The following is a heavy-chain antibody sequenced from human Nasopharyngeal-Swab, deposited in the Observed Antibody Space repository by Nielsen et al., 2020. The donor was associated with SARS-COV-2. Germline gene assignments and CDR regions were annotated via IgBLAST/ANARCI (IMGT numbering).Heavy chain of an antibody. V-gene: IGHV1-46*02. Sequence: AGVKVSCKASGYTFNNYYIHWVRQAPGQGLEWMGMINPGSGGTTYAQKFQGRVTMTRDTSTSTVFMDLSSLRSEDTAVYYCARRGRCSGSSCDMDVWGQGTTVTVSS. J-gene: IGHJ6*02. D-gene: IGHD2-2*01. CDR3: ARRGRCSGSSCDMDV. CDR1: GYTFNNYY. CDR2: INPGSGGT.